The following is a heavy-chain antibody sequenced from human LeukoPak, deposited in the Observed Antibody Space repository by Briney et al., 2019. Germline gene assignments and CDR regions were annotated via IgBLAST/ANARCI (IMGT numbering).Heavy chain of an antibody. J-gene: IGHJ4*02. V-gene: IGHV3-49*03. CDR2: ISGGTT. CDR3: SRGSGWLSVY. Sequence: HPGGSLRLSCTASGFTFGDYLMSWFRQAPGKGLEWIGFISGGTTEYAASVKGRFTISRDDSTSIAYLQMNSLTTEDTAVYYCSRGSGWLSVYWGLGTLVTVSS. CDR1: GFTFGDYL. D-gene: IGHD6-19*01.